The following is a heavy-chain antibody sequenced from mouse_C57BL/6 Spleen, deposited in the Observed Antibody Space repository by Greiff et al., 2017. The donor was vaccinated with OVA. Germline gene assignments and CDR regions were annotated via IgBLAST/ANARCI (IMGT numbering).Heavy chain of an antibody. D-gene: IGHD2-4*01. J-gene: IGHJ2*01. CDR1: GFSLTSYG. CDR2: IWSGGST. V-gene: IGHV2-2*01. Sequence: VHLQQSGPGLVQPSQSLSITCTVSGFSLTSYGVHWVRQSPGKGLEWLGVIWSGGSTDYTAAFISRLSISKDNSKSQVFFKMNSLQADDTAIYYCARNRDDYDVGGFDYWGQGTTLTVSS. CDR3: ARNRDDYDVGGFDY.